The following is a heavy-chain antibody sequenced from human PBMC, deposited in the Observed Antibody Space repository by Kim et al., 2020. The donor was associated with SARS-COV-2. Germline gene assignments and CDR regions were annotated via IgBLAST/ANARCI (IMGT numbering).Heavy chain of an antibody. D-gene: IGHD3-10*01. J-gene: IGHJ5*02. CDR3: ASSGSGSYYSWFDP. Sequence: YADSVKGRLTISRDKSKNTLYLQMNSLRAEDTAVYYCASSGSGSYYSWFDPWGQGTLVTVSS. V-gene: IGHV3-30*01.